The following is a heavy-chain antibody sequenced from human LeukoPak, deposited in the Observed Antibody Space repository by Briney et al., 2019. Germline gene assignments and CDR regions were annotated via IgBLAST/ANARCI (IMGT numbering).Heavy chain of an antibody. CDR1: GGTFSSYA. CDR2: IIPIFGTA. J-gene: IGHJ2*01. CDR3: ARSGQKHFDWLSRWYFDL. V-gene: IGHV1-69*13. Sequence: SVKVSCKASGGTFSSYAISWVRQAPGQGLEWMGGIIPIFGTANYAQKFQGRVTITADESTSTAYMELSSLRSEDTAVYYCARSGQKHFDWLSRWYFDLWGRGTLVTVSS. D-gene: IGHD3-9*01.